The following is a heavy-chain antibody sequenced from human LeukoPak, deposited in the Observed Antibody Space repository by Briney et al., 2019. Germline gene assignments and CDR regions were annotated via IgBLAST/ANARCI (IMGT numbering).Heavy chain of an antibody. CDR1: GFTFSSYA. D-gene: IGHD3-22*01. V-gene: IGHV3-23*01. Sequence: PGGSLRLSCAASGFTFSSYAMSWVRQAPGKGLEWVSAISGSGGSTYYADSVKGRFTISRDNSKNTLYLQMNSLRAEDTAVYYCAKLDYYDSSGYQHDDYWGQGTLVTVSS. J-gene: IGHJ4*02. CDR3: AKLDYYDSSGYQHDDY. CDR2: ISGSGGST.